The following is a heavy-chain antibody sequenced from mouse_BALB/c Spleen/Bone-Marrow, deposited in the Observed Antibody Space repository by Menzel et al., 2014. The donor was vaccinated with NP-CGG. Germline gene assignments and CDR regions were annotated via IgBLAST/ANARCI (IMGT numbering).Heavy chain of an antibody. D-gene: IGHD2-2*01. Sequence: VQLQQSGAELAKPGASVKMSCKASGYTFTSYWMHWVKQRPGQGLEWIGYINPSTGYTEYNQKFKDKATLTADKSPSTAYMQLSSLTSEDSAVYYCARSGGGYDGFAYWGQGTLVTVSA. CDR1: GYTFTSYW. CDR2: INPSTGYT. V-gene: IGHV1-7*01. CDR3: ARSGGGYDGFAY. J-gene: IGHJ3*01.